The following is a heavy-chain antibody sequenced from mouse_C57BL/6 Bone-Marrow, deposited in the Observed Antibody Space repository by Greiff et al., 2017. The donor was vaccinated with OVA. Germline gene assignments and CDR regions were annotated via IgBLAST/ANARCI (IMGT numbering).Heavy chain of an antibody. J-gene: IGHJ4*01. V-gene: IGHV2-9-1*01. CDR1: GFSFTSYA. D-gene: IGHD1-1*01. CDR3: ASYCSIPIDY. CDR2: IWPGGGT. Sequence: VQLQQSGPGLVAPSQSLSLTCTVSGFSFTSYAISWVRQPPGKGLEWLGVIWPGGGTNYNSALKSRLSISKDHSKSQVLLKRNSLQTDDTARYYCASYCSIPIDYWGQGTSVTVSS.